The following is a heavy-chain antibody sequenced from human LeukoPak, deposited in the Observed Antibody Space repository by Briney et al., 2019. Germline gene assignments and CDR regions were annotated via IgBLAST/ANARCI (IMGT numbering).Heavy chain of an antibody. D-gene: IGHD2-8*01. CDR1: GGSINTYY. J-gene: IGHJ4*02. V-gene: IGHV4-59*08. CDR3: ASIDPSRNGYYLDY. CDR2: IYYTGST. Sequence: SETLSLTCTVSGGSINTYYWSWIRQSPGKRLKWIGYIYYTGSTNYNPSLKSRVTISIDTSKNQFSLKLSSVTAADTAVYYCASIDPSRNGYYLDYWGQGTLVTVSS.